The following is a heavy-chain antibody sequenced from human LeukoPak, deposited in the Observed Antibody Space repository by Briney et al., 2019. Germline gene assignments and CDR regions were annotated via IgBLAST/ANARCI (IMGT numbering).Heavy chain of an antibody. V-gene: IGHV3-30*04. Sequence: GGSLRLSCAASDFPFIGYTMHWVRQAPGKGLEWVAGIPYDGSQNTYADSVKGRFSISRDNSKSALYLQLSSLRPEDTAVYYCTREGRFKAQHLFDYWGQGTMVTVSS. J-gene: IGHJ4*02. CDR2: IPYDGSQN. D-gene: IGHD2-2*01. CDR3: TREGRFKAQHLFDY. CDR1: DFPFIGYT.